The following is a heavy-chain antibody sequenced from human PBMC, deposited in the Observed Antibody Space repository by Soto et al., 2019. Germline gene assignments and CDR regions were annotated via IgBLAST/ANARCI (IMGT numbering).Heavy chain of an antibody. J-gene: IGHJ4*02. CDR1: GGSISSSSYY. CDR2: IYYSGST. Sequence: SETLSLTCTVSGGSISSSSYYWGWIRQPPGKGLEWIGSIYYSGSTYYNPSLKSRVTISVDTSKNQFSLKLSSVTAADTAVYYCARISRVSGYYYDSSGYDDYWGQGTLVTVSS. CDR3: ARISRVSGYYYDSSGYDDY. V-gene: IGHV4-39*01. D-gene: IGHD3-22*01.